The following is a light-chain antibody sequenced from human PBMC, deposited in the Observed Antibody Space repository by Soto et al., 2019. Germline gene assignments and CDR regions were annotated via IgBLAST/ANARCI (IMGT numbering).Light chain of an antibody. CDR1: QSVSIN. CDR3: HQYNNWPPWT. J-gene: IGKJ1*01. V-gene: IGKV3-15*01. Sequence: EVVMTQSPATLSVSPGERATLSCRASQSVSINLAWYQQKPGQAPRLLIFGASTRATGIPARCSGSGSGTEFTLTISSLQSEDFAVYYCHQYNNWPPWTFGQGTKVEIK. CDR2: GAS.